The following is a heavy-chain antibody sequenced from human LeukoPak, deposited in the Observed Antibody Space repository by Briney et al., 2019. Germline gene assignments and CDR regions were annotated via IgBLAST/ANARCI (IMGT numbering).Heavy chain of an antibody. D-gene: IGHD1-26*01. J-gene: IGHJ4*02. Sequence: PSETLSLTCTVSGGSISSSSYYWGWIRQPPGKGLEWIGSIYYSGSTYYNPSLKSRVTISVDTSKNQFSLKLNPVTAADTAVYCCARHVDRSWHYFDYWGQGTLVTVSS. CDR2: IYYSGST. CDR3: ARHVDRSWHYFDY. CDR1: GGSISSSSYY. V-gene: IGHV4-39*01.